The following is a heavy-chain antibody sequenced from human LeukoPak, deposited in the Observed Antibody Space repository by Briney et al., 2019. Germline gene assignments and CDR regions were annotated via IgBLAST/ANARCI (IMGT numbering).Heavy chain of an antibody. CDR3: ARDFESYYDV. V-gene: IGHV3-33*01. D-gene: IGHD3-22*01. CDR1: GLTFSSYG. J-gene: IGHJ4*02. Sequence: GGSLRLSCAASGLTFSSYGMHWVRQAPGKGLEWMAVIGYDGGETYYSDSAKGRFTISRDNSKNTLHLQMNSLRAEDTAVYYCARDFESYYDVWGQGTLVTVSS. CDR2: IGYDGGET.